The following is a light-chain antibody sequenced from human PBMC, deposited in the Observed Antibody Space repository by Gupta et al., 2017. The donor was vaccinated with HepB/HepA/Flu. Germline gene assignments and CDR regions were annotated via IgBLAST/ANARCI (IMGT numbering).Light chain of an antibody. CDR3: QQSYSTPA. J-gene: IGKJ4*01. V-gene: IGKV1-39*01. CDR1: QSISSY. CDR2: AAS. Sequence: DIQMTQSPSSLSASVGDRVTITCRASQSISSYLNWYQQKPGKAPKLLIYAASSLQSGVPSRFSGSGSGTDFTLTISRRQPEDFATYYCQQSYSTPAFGGGTKVEIK.